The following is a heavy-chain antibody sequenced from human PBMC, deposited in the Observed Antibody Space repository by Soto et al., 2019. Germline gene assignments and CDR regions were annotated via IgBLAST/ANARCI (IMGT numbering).Heavy chain of an antibody. CDR3: ARLYLGNAFDI. J-gene: IGHJ3*02. V-gene: IGHV1-69*13. Sequence: SVKFSCKGSGGTFSSYAISCVRQAPGQGLEWMGGIIPIFGTANYAQKFQGRVTITADESTSTAYMELSSLRSEYTAVYYCARLYLGNAFDIWGQGTMVTVSS. CDR1: GGTFSSYA. D-gene: IGHD3-16*02. CDR2: IIPIFGTA.